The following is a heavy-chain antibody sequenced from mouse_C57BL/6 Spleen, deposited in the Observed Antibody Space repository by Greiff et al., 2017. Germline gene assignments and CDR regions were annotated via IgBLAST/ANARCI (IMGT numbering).Heavy chain of an antibody. CDR1: GYTFTSYW. CDR2: IHPNSGST. D-gene: IGHD2-5*01. CDR3: ARYYYSTVYYCDY. V-gene: IGHV1-64*01. J-gene: IGHJ2*01. Sequence: VQLQQPGAELVKPGASVKLSCKASGYTFTSYWMHWVKQRPGQGLEWIGMIHPNSGSTNYNEKFKSKATLTVDKSSSTAYMQLSSRTSEDSAVYDCARYYYSTVYYCDYWGQGTTLTVSS.